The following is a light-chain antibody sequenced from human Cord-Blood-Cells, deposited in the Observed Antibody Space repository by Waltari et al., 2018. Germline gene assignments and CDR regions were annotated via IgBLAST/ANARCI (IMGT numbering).Light chain of an antibody. CDR1: QDISNY. CDR3: QQYDNLPLT. CDR2: DAS. J-gene: IGKJ4*01. Sequence: DIQMPQSPSSLSASVGDRVTTTCQASQDISNYLNWYHQKPGKAPKLLIYDASNLETGVPARFSGSGSGTDFTFTISSLQPEDIATYYCQQYDNLPLTFGGGTKVEIK. V-gene: IGKV1-33*01.